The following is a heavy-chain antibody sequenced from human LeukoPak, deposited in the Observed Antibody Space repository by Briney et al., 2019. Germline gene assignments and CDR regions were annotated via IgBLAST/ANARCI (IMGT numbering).Heavy chain of an antibody. Sequence: EASVKVSCKASGYTFISYGIIWVRQAPGQGLEWMGWISSNNGNTDYAQNLQGRVTLTADTPTSTAYMELRSLKSDDTAVYYCARDVAGLWYSWFDPWGQGTLVTVSS. J-gene: IGHJ5*02. D-gene: IGHD6-19*01. V-gene: IGHV1-18*01. CDR2: ISSNNGNT. CDR1: GYTFISYG. CDR3: ARDVAGLWYSWFDP.